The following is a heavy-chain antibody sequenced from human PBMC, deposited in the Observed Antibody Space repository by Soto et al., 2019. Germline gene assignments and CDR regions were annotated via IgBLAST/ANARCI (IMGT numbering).Heavy chain of an antibody. J-gene: IGHJ4*02. CDR3: ARSEGRRPEFAY. CDR2: VYYLGST. V-gene: IGHV4-30-4*01. Sequence: PSETLSLTCTVSGGSISSGDCYWSWIRQPPGKGLEWIGYVYYLGSTYYNPSLKSRVSISVDTSKNQFSLKLSSVTAADTAVYYCARSEGRRPEFAYWGQGTLVTVSS. CDR1: GGSISSGDCY.